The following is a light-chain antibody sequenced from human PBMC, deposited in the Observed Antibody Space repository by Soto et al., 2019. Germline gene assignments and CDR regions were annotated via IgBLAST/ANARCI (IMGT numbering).Light chain of an antibody. CDR1: SSDVGGYNY. V-gene: IGLV2-14*01. J-gene: IGLJ3*02. CDR2: EVS. CDR3: SSYTSSSTRV. Sequence: HSVLTQPASVSGSPGQSITISCTGTSSDVGGYNYVSWYQQHPGKAPKLMIYEVSNRPSGVSNRFSGSKSGNTASLTISGLQAEDEADYYCSSYTSSSTRVFGGGTMLTVL.